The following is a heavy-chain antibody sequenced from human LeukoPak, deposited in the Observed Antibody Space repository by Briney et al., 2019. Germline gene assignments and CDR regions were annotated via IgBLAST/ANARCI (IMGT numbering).Heavy chain of an antibody. V-gene: IGHV5-51*01. CDR3: ARSPRGIAAAGSLASDY. D-gene: IGHD6-13*01. Sequence: GESLKISCKGSGYSFTSYWIGWVRQMPGKGLEWMGIIYPGDSDTRYSPSFQGQVTISADKSISTAYLQWSSLKASDTAMYYCARSPRGIAAAGSLASDYWGQGTLVTVSS. CDR2: IYPGDSDT. J-gene: IGHJ4*02. CDR1: GYSFTSYW.